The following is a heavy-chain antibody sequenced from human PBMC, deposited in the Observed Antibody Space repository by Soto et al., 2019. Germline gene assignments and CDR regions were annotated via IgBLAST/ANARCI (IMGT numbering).Heavy chain of an antibody. J-gene: IGHJ5*02. CDR1: GYTFTSYG. Sequence: ASVKVSCKASGYTFTSYGISWVRQAPGQGLEWMGWISAYNGNTNYAQKLQGRVTMTTDTSTSTAYMELRSLRSDDTAVYYCARDQQGGVLWSGHRIGNNWFDPWGQGTLVTVSS. V-gene: IGHV1-18*01. CDR3: ARDQQGGVLWSGHRIGNNWFDP. CDR2: ISAYNGNT. D-gene: IGHD3-3*01.